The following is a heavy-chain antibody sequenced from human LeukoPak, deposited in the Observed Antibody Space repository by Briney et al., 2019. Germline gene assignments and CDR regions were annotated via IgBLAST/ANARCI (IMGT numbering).Heavy chain of an antibody. CDR3: ARLDYDFWSGYYTGFDY. CDR2: ISSSSSTI. V-gene: IGHV3-48*04. Sequence: GGSLRLSCAASGFTFSSYSMNWVRQAPGKGLEWVSSISSSSSTIYYADSVKGRFTISRDNAKNSLYLQMNSLRAEDTAVYYCARLDYDFWSGYYTGFDYWGQGTLVTVSS. D-gene: IGHD3-3*01. J-gene: IGHJ4*02. CDR1: GFTFSSYS.